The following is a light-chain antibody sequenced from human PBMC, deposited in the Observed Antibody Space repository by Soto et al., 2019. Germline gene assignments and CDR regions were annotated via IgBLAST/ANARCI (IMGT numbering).Light chain of an antibody. V-gene: IGLV2-11*01. CDR3: CSYAGSYTFVV. CDR1: SSDVGGYNY. Sequence: QSVLTQPRSVSGSPGQSVTISCTGTSSDVGGYNYVSWYQQHPGKAPKLMIYDVSKRPSGVPDRFSGSKSGNPASLTISGLQAEDEADYYCCSYAGSYTFVVFGTGTKVTVL. CDR2: DVS. J-gene: IGLJ1*01.